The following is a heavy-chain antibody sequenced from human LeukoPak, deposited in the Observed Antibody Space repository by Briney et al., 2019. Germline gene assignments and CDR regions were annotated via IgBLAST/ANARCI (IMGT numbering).Heavy chain of an antibody. V-gene: IGHV3-7*01. CDR2: IKQDGSEK. CDR1: GFTFSSYW. D-gene: IGHD3-22*01. Sequence: GGSLRLSCAASGFTFSSYWMSWVRQAPGKGLEWVANIKQDGSEKYYVDSVKGRFTISRDNAKNSLYLQMSSLRAEDTAVYYCARLGDYYDSSGYYHWGQGTLVTVSS. J-gene: IGHJ5*02. CDR3: ARLGDYYDSSGYYH.